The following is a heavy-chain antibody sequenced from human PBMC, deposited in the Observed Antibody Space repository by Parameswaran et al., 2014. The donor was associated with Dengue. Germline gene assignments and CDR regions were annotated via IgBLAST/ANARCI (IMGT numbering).Heavy chain of an antibody. CDR2: INHSGST. Sequence: RWIRQPPVKGLEWIGEINHSGSTNYNPSLKSRVTISVDTSKNQFSLKLSSVTAADTAVYYCAREKPGIAAADYWGQGTLVTVSS. V-gene: IGHV4-34*01. J-gene: IGHJ4*02. D-gene: IGHD6-13*01. CDR3: AREKPGIAAADY.